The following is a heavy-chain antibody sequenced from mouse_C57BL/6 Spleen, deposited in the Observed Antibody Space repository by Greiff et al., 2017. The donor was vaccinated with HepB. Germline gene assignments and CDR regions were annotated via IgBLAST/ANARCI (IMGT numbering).Heavy chain of an antibody. CDR1: GFNIKNTY. CDR3: ARFGFYYGSSYEDYAMDY. CDR2: IDPANGNT. D-gene: IGHD1-1*01. Sequence: EVQLQQSVAELVRPGASVKLSCTASGFNIKNTYMHWVKQRPEQGLEWIGRIDPANGNTKYDPKFQGKATITADTSSNTAYLQLSSLTSEDTAIYYCARFGFYYGSSYEDYAMDYWGQGTSVTVSS. V-gene: IGHV14-3*01. J-gene: IGHJ4*01.